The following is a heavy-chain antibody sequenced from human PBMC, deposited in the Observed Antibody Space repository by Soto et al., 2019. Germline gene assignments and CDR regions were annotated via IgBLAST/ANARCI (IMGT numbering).Heavy chain of an antibody. V-gene: IGHV3-23*01. Sequence: GGSLRLSCAASGFTFSSYAMSWVRQAPGKGLEWVSAISGSGGSTYYADSVKGRFTISRDNSKNTLYLQMNSLRAEDTAVYYCAKAGYCTNGVCYLQAFYYYYMDVWGKGTTVTVSS. J-gene: IGHJ6*03. D-gene: IGHD2-8*01. CDR1: GFTFSSYA. CDR2: ISGSGGST. CDR3: AKAGYCTNGVCYLQAFYYYYMDV.